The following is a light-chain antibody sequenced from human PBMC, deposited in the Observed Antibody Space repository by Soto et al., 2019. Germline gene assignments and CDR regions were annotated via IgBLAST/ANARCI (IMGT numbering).Light chain of an antibody. V-gene: IGKV3-20*01. CDR1: QIFSSSY. J-gene: IGKJ1*01. CDR3: QQYGGSPWT. Sequence: EIVLTQSPGTLSLSPGERATLSCRASQIFSSSYLAWYQQKPGQAPRLLIYGVSNRTTGIPDRFSGSGSGTDFTLTISRLEPEDFAVYYCQQYGGSPWTFGQGTKVEIK. CDR2: GVS.